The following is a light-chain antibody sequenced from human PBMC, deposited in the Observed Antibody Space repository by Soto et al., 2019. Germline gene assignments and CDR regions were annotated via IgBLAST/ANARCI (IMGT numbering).Light chain of an antibody. CDR3: QEYGRSPPRT. V-gene: IGKV3-20*01. CDR2: GAS. J-gene: IGKJ2*01. CDR1: RTVSSSY. Sequence: ENLLTQSPGTMSLSPGERATLSCRASRTVSSSYLAWYQQKPGQPPRLLIYGASKRATGIPDRFSGSGSGTDFSLTISRLEPEDSAVYYCQEYGRSPPRTFGQGTKPELK.